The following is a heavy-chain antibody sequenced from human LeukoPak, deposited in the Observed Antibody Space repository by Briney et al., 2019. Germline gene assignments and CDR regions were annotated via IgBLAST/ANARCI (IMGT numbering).Heavy chain of an antibody. CDR1: GASISSDAYS. CDR3: AGEHSGGFRFAY. V-gene: IGHV4-30-2*01. Sequence: SETLSLTCAVSGASISSDAYSWSWIRQPPGKGLEWIGYIYHSGSTSYNPSLKSRVTISVDRSKNLLSLELSSVTAADTAVYYCAGEHSGGFRFAYWGQGTLVTVSS. CDR2: IYHSGST. J-gene: IGHJ4*02. D-gene: IGHD6-19*01.